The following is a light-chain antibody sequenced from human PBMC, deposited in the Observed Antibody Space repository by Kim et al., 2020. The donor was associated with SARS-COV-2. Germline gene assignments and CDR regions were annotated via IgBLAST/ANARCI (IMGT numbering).Light chain of an antibody. J-gene: IGKJ2*01. V-gene: IGKV1-5*03. CDR1: QSISSH. Sequence: DIQMTQSPSTLSASVGDRVTISCRASQSISSHLAWYQQKPGKAPTLLIYKASTLESGVPLRFSGSGSGTEFTLTINSLQPDYFAAYYCQHYHTYPYTFGQGTKLEI. CDR2: KAS. CDR3: QHYHTYPYT.